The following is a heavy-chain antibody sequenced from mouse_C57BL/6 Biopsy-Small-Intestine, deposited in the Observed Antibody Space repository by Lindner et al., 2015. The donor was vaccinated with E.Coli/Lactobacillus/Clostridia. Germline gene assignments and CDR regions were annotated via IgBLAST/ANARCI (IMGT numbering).Heavy chain of an antibody. CDR1: GYTFTSYG. Sequence: SVKVSCKASGYTFTSYGISWVRQAPGQGLEWMGWISGYNGNTNYAQKVQGRVTMTTDTSTSTAYMELRSLRSDDTAVYYCARDSSSWYYYFYGMDVWGQGTTVTASP. CDR2: ISGYNGNT. D-gene: IGHD1-1*01. J-gene: IGHJ1*01. V-gene: IGHV1-7*01. CDR3: ARDSSSWYYYFYGMDV.